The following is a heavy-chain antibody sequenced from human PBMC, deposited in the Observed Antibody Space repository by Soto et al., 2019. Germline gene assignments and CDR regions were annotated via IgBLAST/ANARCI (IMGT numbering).Heavy chain of an antibody. CDR1: GGTFSSYA. V-gene: IGHV1-69*13. CDR3: ACGSGSYYYYFDY. Sequence: SLKVSCKASGGTFSSYAISWVRQAPGQGLEWMGGIIPIFGTANYAQKFQGRVTITADESTSTAYMELSSLRSEDTAVYYCACGSGSYYYYFDYWGQGTLVSVSS. J-gene: IGHJ4*02. D-gene: IGHD3-10*01. CDR2: IIPIFGTA.